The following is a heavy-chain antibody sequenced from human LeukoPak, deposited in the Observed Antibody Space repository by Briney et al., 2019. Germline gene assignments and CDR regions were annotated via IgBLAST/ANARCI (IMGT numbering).Heavy chain of an antibody. D-gene: IGHD3-22*01. CDR2: ISAYNGNT. CDR3: ARDSAITMIVVVINPFDY. Sequence: ASVKVSCKASGYTFTSYGISWVRQAPGQGLEWMGWISAYNGNTNYAQKLQGRVTMTTDTSTNTAYMELRSLRSDDTAVYYCARDSAITMIVVVINPFDYGGQGTLVTVSS. V-gene: IGHV1-18*01. J-gene: IGHJ4*02. CDR1: GYTFTSYG.